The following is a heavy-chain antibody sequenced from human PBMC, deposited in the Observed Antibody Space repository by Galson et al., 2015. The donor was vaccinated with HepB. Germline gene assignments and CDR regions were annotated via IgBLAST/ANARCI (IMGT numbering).Heavy chain of an antibody. Sequence: SVKVSCKASGYTFTSYYMHWVRQAPGQGLEWMGIINPSGGSTSYAQKFQGRVTMTRDTSTSTVYMELSSLRSEDTAVYYCARDFLYCSSTSCPASYWFDPWGQGTLVTVSS. J-gene: IGHJ5*02. CDR1: GYTFTSYY. D-gene: IGHD2-2*01. V-gene: IGHV1-46*01. CDR3: ARDFLYCSSTSCPASYWFDP. CDR2: INPSGGST.